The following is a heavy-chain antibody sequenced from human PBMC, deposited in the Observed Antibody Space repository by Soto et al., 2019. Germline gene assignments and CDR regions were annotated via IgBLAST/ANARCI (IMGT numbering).Heavy chain of an antibody. Sequence: SMKVSCKASGGTFSSYAISWVRQAPGQGLEWMGGIIPIFGTANYAQKFQGRVTITADESTSTAYMELSSLRSEDTAVYYCATRMPYYYDSSGYSNAFDIWGQGTMVTVSS. V-gene: IGHV1-69*13. CDR1: GGTFSSYA. CDR3: ATRMPYYYDSSGYSNAFDI. D-gene: IGHD3-22*01. CDR2: IIPIFGTA. J-gene: IGHJ3*02.